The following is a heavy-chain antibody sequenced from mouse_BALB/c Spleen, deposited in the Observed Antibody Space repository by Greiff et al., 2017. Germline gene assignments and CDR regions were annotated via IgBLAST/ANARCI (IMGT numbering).Heavy chain of an antibody. CDR1: GYSITSDYA. CDR3: ARRDYPGYFDY. CDR2: ISYSGST. D-gene: IGHD5-5*01. V-gene: IGHV3-2*02. J-gene: IGHJ2*01. Sequence: VQLKQSGPGLVKPSQSLSLTCTVTGYSITSDYAWNWIRQFPGNKLEWMGYISYSGSTSYNPSLKSRISITRDTSKNQFFLQLNSVTTEDTATYYCARRDYPGYFDYWGQGTTLTVSS.